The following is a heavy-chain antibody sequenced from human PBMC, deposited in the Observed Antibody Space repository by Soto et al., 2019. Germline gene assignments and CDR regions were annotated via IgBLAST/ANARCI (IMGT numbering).Heavy chain of an antibody. V-gene: IGHV3-33*01. CDR3: ARDRSGGTVFRGYLDY. CDR2: IRCDGSNE. D-gene: IGHD2-15*01. J-gene: IGHJ4*02. Sequence: QEQLVESGGGVVQPGTSLRLSCAVPGGIFHGYGMHWVRQAPGKGLEWVALIRCDGSNEEYADSVKGRFTISRDNSKNTLYLQMNTLGAEDTAVYYCARDRSGGTVFRGYLDYWGQGTVVTVSS. CDR1: GGIFHGYG.